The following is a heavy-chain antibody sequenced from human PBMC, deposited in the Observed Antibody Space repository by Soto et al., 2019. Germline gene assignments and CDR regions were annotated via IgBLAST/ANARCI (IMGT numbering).Heavy chain of an antibody. D-gene: IGHD2-8*01. CDR1: CGSFSGYY. CDR3: ARSYCTNGVCYLFDY. V-gene: IGHV4-34*01. J-gene: IGHJ4*02. CDR2: INHSGST. Sequence: SETLSLTCAVYCGSFSGYYWSWIRQPPGKGLEWIGEINHSGSTNYNPSLKSRVTMSVDTPKNQFSLKLSSVTAADTAVYYCARSYCTNGVCYLFDYWGQGTLVTVSS.